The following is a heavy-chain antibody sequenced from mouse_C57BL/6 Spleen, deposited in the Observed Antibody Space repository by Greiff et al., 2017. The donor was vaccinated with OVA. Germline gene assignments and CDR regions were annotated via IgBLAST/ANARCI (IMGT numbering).Heavy chain of an antibody. V-gene: IGHV1-69*01. Sequence: VQLQQSGAELVMPGASVKLSCKASGYTFTSYWMHWVKQRPGQGLEWIGEIDPSDSYTNYNQKFKGKSTLTVDKSSSTAYMQLSSLTSEDSAVYYCARGGYYDWYFDVWGTGTTVTVSS. CDR2: IDPSDSYT. D-gene: IGHD2-3*01. CDR3: ARGGYYDWYFDV. CDR1: GYTFTSYW. J-gene: IGHJ1*03.